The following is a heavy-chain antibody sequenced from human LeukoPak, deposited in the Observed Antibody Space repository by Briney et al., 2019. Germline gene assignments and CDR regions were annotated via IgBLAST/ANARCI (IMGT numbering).Heavy chain of an antibody. CDR1: GGSFSSGGYY. CDR2: IYHSGST. V-gene: IGHV4-30-2*01. CDR3: ARSARGAFDI. Sequence: SETLSLTCTVSGGSFSSGGYYWSWIRQPPVKGLEWIGYIYHSGSTYYNPSLKSRVTISVDRSKNQFSLKLSSVTAADTAVYYCARSARGAFDIWGQGTMVTVSS. J-gene: IGHJ3*02. D-gene: IGHD6-25*01.